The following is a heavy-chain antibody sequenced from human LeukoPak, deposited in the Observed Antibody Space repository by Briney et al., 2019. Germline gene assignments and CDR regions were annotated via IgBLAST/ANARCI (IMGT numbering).Heavy chain of an antibody. CDR3: ARILYGSGSYGAFDL. Sequence: GGSLRLSCAASGFTFSSYSMNWVRQAPGKGLEWVSYISSSSSTTHYADSVKGRFTISRDSAKNSLYLQMNSLRDEDTAVYYCARILYGSGSYGAFDLWGRGTMVTVSS. CDR1: GFTFSSYS. J-gene: IGHJ3*01. D-gene: IGHD3-10*01. CDR2: ISSSSSTT. V-gene: IGHV3-48*02.